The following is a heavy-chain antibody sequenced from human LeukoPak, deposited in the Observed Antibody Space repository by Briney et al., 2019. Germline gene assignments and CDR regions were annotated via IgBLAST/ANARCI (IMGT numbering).Heavy chain of an antibody. CDR2: ISGSGGST. CDR1: GFTFSSYE. CDR3: AKDFPPGDQLPKYFHH. J-gene: IGHJ1*01. D-gene: IGHD2-2*01. Sequence: GGSLRLSCAASGFTFSSYEMNWVRQAPGKGLEWVSFISGSGGSTYYADSVRGRSTISRDNSKNTLYLQMNSLRAEDTAVYFCAKDFPPGDQLPKYFHHWGQGTLVAVSS. V-gene: IGHV3-23*01.